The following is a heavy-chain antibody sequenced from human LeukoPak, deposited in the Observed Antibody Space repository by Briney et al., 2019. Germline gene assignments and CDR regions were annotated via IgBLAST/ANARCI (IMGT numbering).Heavy chain of an antibody. V-gene: IGHV4-39*07. CDR1: GGSISSSSYY. Sequence: KPSETLSLTCTVSGGSISSSSYYWGWIRQPPGKGLEWIGSIYHSGSTYYNPSLKSRVTISVDTSKNQFSLKLSSVTAADTAVYYCARFFPLRPFDYWGQGTLVTVSS. CDR3: ARFFPLRPFDY. D-gene: IGHD3-16*01. CDR2: IYHSGST. J-gene: IGHJ4*02.